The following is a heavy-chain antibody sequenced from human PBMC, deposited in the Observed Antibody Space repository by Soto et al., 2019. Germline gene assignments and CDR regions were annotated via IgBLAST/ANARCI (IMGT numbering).Heavy chain of an antibody. CDR2: IWSDGSNK. V-gene: IGHV3-33*01. CDR1: GFTFSTYG. CDR3: AREVDGGSYYPYYYYYGMDV. D-gene: IGHD1-26*01. Sequence: ESGGGVVQPGRSLRLSCAASGFTFSTYGMHWVRQAPGKGLEWVAVIWSDGSNKYYPDSVKGRFTISRDNSKNTLYLQMNSLRAEDTAVYYCAREVDGGSYYPYYYYYGMDVWGQGTTVTVSS. J-gene: IGHJ6*02.